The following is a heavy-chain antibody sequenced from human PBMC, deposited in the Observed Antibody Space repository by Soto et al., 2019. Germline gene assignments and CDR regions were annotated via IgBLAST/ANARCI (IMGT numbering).Heavy chain of an antibody. Sequence: ASVKVSCKASGYTFTSYGISWVRQAPGQGLEWMGWISAYNGNTNYAQKLQGRVTMTTDTSTSTDYMELRSLRSDDTAVYYCASSSYDFWSGYSRIYGMDVWGQGTSVTVSS. CDR2: ISAYNGNT. J-gene: IGHJ6*02. CDR3: ASSSYDFWSGYSRIYGMDV. V-gene: IGHV1-18*01. CDR1: GYTFTSYG. D-gene: IGHD3-3*01.